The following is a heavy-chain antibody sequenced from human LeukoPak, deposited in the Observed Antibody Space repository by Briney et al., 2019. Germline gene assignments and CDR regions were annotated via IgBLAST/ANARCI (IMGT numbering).Heavy chain of an antibody. J-gene: IGHJ4*02. CDR2: IIPIFGTA. CDR3: ARGSGETGGYYYVY. Sequence: SVKVSCKASGYTFTGYYMHWVRQAPGQGLEWMGGIIPIFGTANYAQKFQGRVTITADESTRTAYMELRTLRSEDTAIYYCARGSGETGGYYYVYWGRGTPVTVSS. CDR1: GYTFTGYY. D-gene: IGHD3-22*01. V-gene: IGHV1-69*13.